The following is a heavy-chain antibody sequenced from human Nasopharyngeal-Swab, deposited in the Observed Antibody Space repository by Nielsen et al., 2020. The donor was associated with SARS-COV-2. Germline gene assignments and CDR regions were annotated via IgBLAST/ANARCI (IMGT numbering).Heavy chain of an antibody. CDR2: IYTSGST. D-gene: IGHD6-19*01. V-gene: IGHV4-61*02. CDR3: ARGEFGVAGIGYYGMDV. CDR1: GGSISSGSYY. J-gene: IGHJ6*02. Sequence: SETLSLTCTVSGGSISSGSYYWSWIRQPAGKGLEWIGRIYTSGSTNYNPSLKSRVTISVDTSKNQFSLKLSSVTAADTAVYYCARGEFGVAGIGYYGMDVWGQGTTVTVSS.